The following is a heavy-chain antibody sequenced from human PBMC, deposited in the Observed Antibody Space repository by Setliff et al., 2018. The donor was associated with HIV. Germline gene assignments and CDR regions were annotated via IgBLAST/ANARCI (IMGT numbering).Heavy chain of an antibody. D-gene: IGHD2-8*01. J-gene: IGHJ4*02. CDR2: ISSSRSYI. V-gene: IGHV3-21*01. CDR1: GFTFTSYS. CDR3: ARVRPLGYCSTGACPPDY. Sequence: GGSLRLSCAASGFTFTSYSVNWVRQAPGKGLEWVSSISSSRSYIYYADSVRGRFTISRDNARNSLVLQMNSLRADDTAVYYCARVRPLGYCSTGACPPDYWGQGTLVTAPQ.